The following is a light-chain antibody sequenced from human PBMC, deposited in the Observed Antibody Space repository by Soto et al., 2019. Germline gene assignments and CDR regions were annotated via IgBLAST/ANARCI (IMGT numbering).Light chain of an antibody. CDR1: QGISNY. V-gene: IGKV1-27*01. J-gene: IGKJ1*01. CDR3: QQYNSYPWT. CDR2: AAS. Sequence: DIQVTQSPSSLSASVGDRVTITCRASQGISNYLAWYQQKPGKVPKLLIYAASTLQSGVPSRFSGSGSGTEFTLTISSLQPDDFATYYCQQYNSYPWTFGQGTKVDIK.